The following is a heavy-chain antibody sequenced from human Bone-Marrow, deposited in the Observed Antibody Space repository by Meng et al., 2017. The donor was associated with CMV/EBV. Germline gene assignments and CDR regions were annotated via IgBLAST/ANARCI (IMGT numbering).Heavy chain of an antibody. J-gene: IGHJ4*02. CDR3: ARVRLKPTAFFDY. D-gene: IGHD5-18*01. V-gene: IGHV3-21*01. CDR2: ISSSSSYI. CDR1: GFTFSSYS. Sequence: GESLKISCAASGFTFSSYSMNWVRQAPGKGLEWVSSISSSSSYIYYADSVKGRFTISRDNAKNSLYLQMNSLRAEDTAVYYCARVRLKPTAFFDYWGQGTLVTVSS.